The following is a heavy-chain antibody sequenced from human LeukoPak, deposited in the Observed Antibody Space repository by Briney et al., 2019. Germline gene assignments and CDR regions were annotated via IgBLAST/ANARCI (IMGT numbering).Heavy chain of an antibody. CDR1: GRSISGSNDY. Sequence: PSATLSLTCTVSGRSISGSNDYWGWIRQPPGKGLEWIGSIYYSGTTYYNPSLKSRVTISVDTSKNQFSLEVTSMTAADTAVYYCARHSSAARPNFDYWGQGTLVTVSS. V-gene: IGHV4-39*01. CDR3: ARHSSAARPNFDY. CDR2: IYYSGTT. J-gene: IGHJ4*02. D-gene: IGHD6-6*01.